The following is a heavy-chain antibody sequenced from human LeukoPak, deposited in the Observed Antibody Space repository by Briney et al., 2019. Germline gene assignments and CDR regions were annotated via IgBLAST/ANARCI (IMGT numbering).Heavy chain of an antibody. Sequence: SETLSLTGAVYGGSFSGYYWSWFRQPPGKGLEWIGEINHSGSTNYNPSLKSRVTISVDTSKNQFSLKLSSVTAADTAVYYCARRQRRYYYMDVWGKGTTVTISS. V-gene: IGHV4-34*01. CDR3: ARRQRRYYYMDV. CDR2: INHSGST. D-gene: IGHD5-18*01. CDR1: GGSFSGYY. J-gene: IGHJ6*03.